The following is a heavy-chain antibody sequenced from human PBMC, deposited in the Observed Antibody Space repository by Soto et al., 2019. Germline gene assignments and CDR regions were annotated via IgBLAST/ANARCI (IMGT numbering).Heavy chain of an antibody. CDR2: ISPNSGGT. CDR1: GYTFTGYY. CDR3: ARDHGIAAAGTAYYGMDV. V-gene: IGHV1-2*04. J-gene: IGHJ6*02. D-gene: IGHD6-13*01. Sequence: ASVKVSCKASGYTFTGYYMHWVRQAPGQGLEWMGWISPNSGGTNYAQKFQGWVTMTRDTSISTAYMELSRLRSDDTAVYYCARDHGIAAAGTAYYGMDVWGQGTTVTVSS.